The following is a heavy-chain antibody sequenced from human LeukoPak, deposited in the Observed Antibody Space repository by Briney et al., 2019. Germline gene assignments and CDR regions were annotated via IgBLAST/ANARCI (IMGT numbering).Heavy chain of an antibody. CDR2: IDTSGRTI. D-gene: IGHD6-25*01. Sequence: GRSLRLSCAASGFIFSDYYMSWIRQAPGKGLEWVAYIDTSGRTIYTADSVKGRFAISRDNTKDSLSLQMNSLRAEDTATYYCATMVVGAALFYFDLWGRGTLVTVSS. CDR3: ATMVVGAALFYFDL. CDR1: GFIFSDYY. V-gene: IGHV3-11*01. J-gene: IGHJ2*01.